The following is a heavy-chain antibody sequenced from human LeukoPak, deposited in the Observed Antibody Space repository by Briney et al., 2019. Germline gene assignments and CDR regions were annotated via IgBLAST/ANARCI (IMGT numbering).Heavy chain of an antibody. V-gene: IGHV1-2*02. D-gene: IGHD5/OR15-5a*01. CDR2: INPNSGGT. Sequence: ASVKVSCKASGYTFTGSYMHWVRQAPGQGLEWMGWINPNSGGTNYAQKLQGRVTMTTDTSTSTAYMELRSLRSDDTAVYYCARARGLPLYYFDYWGQGTLVTVSS. CDR3: ARARGLPLYYFDY. CDR1: GYTFTGSY. J-gene: IGHJ4*02.